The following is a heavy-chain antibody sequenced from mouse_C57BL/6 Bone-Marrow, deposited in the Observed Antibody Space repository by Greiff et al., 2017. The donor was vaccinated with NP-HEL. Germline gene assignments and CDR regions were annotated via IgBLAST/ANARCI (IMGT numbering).Heavy chain of an antibody. CDR3: AKPFYYGLAWFAY. Sequence: VQLQQSGPGLVQPSQSLSITCTVSGFSLTSYGVHWVRQSPGKGLEWLGVIWRGGSTDYNAAFMSRLSITKDNSKSQVFYKMNSLQADNTAIYYCAKPFYYGLAWFAYWGQGTLVTVSA. V-gene: IGHV2-5*01. D-gene: IGHD2-2*01. J-gene: IGHJ3*01. CDR1: GFSLTSYG. CDR2: IWRGGST.